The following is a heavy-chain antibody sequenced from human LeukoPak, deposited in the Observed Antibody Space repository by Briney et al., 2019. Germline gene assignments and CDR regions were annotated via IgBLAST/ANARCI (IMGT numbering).Heavy chain of an antibody. CDR3: AKKGGRYYDILTGYYKWVSFDY. CDR1: GFTFSSYS. V-gene: IGHV3-21*04. J-gene: IGHJ4*02. CDR2: ISSSSSYI. Sequence: GGSLRLSCAASGFTFSSYSMNWVRQAPGKGLEWVSSISSSSSYIYYADSVKGRFTISRDNSKNTLYLQMNSLRAEDTAVYYCAKKGGRYYDILTGYYKWVSFDYWGQGTLVTVSS. D-gene: IGHD3-9*01.